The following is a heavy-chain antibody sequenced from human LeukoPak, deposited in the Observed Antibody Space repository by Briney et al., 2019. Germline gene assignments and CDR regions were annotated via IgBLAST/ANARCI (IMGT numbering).Heavy chain of an antibody. CDR1: GDSISSPKW. D-gene: IGHD2-15*01. Sequence: SGTLSLTCAVSGDSISSPKWWSWVRQPPGKGLEWIGEVYHSGSANYNPSVKSRATISVDKSKNQFSLRLTSATAADTAVYYCARDLRGIVAPPRWGQGTLVSVSS. CDR2: VYHSGSA. CDR3: ARDLRGIVAPPR. J-gene: IGHJ4*02. V-gene: IGHV4-4*02.